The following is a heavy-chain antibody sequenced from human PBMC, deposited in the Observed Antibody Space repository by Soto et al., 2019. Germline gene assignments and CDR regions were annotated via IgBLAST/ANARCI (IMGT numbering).Heavy chain of an antibody. V-gene: IGHV4-4*07. CDR2: IFSSGST. CDR3: ATEGSYSAYNFAHGVQLWSFDF. J-gene: IGHJ4*02. CDR1: GGSFNTFY. Sequence: SKTLSLTCTVSGGSFNTFYWSWVRQPAGKGLEWIGRIFSSGSTSFNPYPEMRVAMSVETSKNHFSLNLSSLTAADMAVYYCATEGSYSAYNFAHGVQLWSFDFWGQGALVTVSS. D-gene: IGHD5-12*01.